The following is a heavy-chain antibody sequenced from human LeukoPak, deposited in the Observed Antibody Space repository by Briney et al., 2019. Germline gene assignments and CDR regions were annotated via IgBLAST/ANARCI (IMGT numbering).Heavy chain of an antibody. J-gene: IGHJ3*02. Sequence: GASVKVSCKASGYTFTGYYMHWVRQAPGQGLEWMGWINPNSGGTNYAQKFQGRVTITADKSTSTAYMELSSLRSEDTAVYYCAKVVDDDYVYGDAFDIWGQGTMVTVSS. CDR3: AKVVDDDYVYGDAFDI. CDR2: INPNSGGT. V-gene: IGHV1-2*02. CDR1: GYTFTGYY. D-gene: IGHD3-10*02.